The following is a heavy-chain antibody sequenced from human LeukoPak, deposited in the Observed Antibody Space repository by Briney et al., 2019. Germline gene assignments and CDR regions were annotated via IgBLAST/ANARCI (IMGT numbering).Heavy chain of an antibody. CDR2: IYPADSDT. V-gene: IGHV5-51*01. J-gene: IGHJ6*02. CDR1: GYSFTSYW. Sequence: GESLKISCKGSGYSFTSYWIGWVRQMPGKGLEWMGIIYPADSDTRYSPSFQGQVTISADKSISTAYLHWSSLKASDTAMYYCARLSSTGTGTLYYGMDVWGQGTTVTVSS. CDR3: ARLSSTGTGTLYYGMDV. D-gene: IGHD1-1*01.